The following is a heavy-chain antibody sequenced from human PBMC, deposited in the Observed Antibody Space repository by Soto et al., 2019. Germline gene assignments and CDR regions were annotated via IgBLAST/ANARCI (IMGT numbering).Heavy chain of an antibody. CDR3: TRVEISYGPESPDY. V-gene: IGHV3-49*04. CDR1: GFTFGDYA. J-gene: IGHJ4*02. Sequence: PGGSLRLSCTASGFTFGDYAMSWVRQAPGKGLEWVGFIRSKAYGGTTEYAASVKGRFTISRDDSKSIAYLQMNSLKTEDTAVYYCTRVEISYGPESPDYWGQGTLVTVSS. CDR2: IRSKAYGGTT. D-gene: IGHD5-18*01.